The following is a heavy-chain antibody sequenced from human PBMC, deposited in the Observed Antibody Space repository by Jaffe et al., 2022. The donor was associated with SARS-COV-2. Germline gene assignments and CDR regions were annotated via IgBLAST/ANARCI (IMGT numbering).Heavy chain of an antibody. CDR3: VRGGGGNYLEFDY. V-gene: IGHV4-61*02. J-gene: IGHJ4*02. CDR1: GGSISSGTYY. D-gene: IGHD4-4*01. Sequence: QVQLQESGPGLVKPSQTLSLTCTVSGGSISSGTYYWSWIRQPAGKGLEWIGRIYTSGSTNYNPSLKSRVTVSLDTSKNQFSLKLSSVTAADTAVYYCVRGGGGNYLEFDYWGQGTLVTVSS. CDR2: IYTSGST.